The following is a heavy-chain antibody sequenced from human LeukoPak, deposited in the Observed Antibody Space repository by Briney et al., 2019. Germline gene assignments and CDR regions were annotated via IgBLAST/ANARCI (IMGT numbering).Heavy chain of an antibody. J-gene: IGHJ5*02. CDR2: IYYSGST. CDR3: ARGVYGSGIDNWFDP. CDR1: GGSISTNNYY. Sequence: SETLSLTCTVSGGSISTNNYYWGWIRQPPGKGLEWIGSIYYSGSTYYNPSLKSRVTISVDTSKNQFSLKLSSVTAADTAVYYCARGVYGSGIDNWFDPWGQGTLVTVSS. V-gene: IGHV4-39*07. D-gene: IGHD3-10*01.